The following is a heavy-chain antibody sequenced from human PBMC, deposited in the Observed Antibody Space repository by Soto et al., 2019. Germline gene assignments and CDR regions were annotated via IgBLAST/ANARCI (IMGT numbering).Heavy chain of an antibody. CDR2: INRDSTVI. V-gene: IGHV3-48*01. D-gene: IGHD5-12*01. CDR3: AKPKRGYSGYDPYYFDY. J-gene: IGHJ4*02. CDR1: GFSFSTHY. Sequence: GSVRLSCAASGFSFSTHYMNWVRQTPGKGLEWVSSINRDSTVIKYADSVKGRFTISRDNARNSLYLQMNSLRAEDTAVYYCAKPKRGYSGYDPYYFDYWGQGTLVTVSS.